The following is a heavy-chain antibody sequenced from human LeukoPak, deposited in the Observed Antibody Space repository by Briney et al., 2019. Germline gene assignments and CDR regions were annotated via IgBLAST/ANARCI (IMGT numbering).Heavy chain of an antibody. V-gene: IGHV1-2*02. CDR3: ARGASGVYTVTTSWFDP. CDR2: INPSSGGT. CDR1: GYTFTGYH. D-gene: IGHD4-17*01. Sequence: ASVKVSCKASGYTFTGYHMHWVRQAPGQGLEWMGWINPSSGGTNYAQKFQGRVTMTRDTSISTAYMELSRLRSDDTAVYYCARGASGVYTVTTSWFDPWGQGTLVTVSS. J-gene: IGHJ5*02.